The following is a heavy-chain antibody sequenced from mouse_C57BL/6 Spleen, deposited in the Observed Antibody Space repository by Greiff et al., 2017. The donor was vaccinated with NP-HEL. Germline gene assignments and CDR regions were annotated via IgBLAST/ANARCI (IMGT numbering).Heavy chain of an antibody. J-gene: IGHJ4*01. V-gene: IGHV1-39*01. Sequence: VQLKESGPELVKPGASVKISCKASGYSFTDYNMNWVKQSNGKSLEWIGVINPNYGTTSYNQKFKGKATLTVDQSSSTAYMQLNSLTSEDSAVYYCARRGCGLYYYAMGYWGQGTSVTVSS. CDR1: GYSFTDYN. D-gene: IGHD6-5*01. CDR3: ARRGCGLYYYAMGY. CDR2: INPNYGTT.